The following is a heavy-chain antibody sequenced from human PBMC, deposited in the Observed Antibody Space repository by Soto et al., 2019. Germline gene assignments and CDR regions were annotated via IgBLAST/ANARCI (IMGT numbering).Heavy chain of an antibody. CDR1: GLTFSRYW. CDR3: SIASYSSGWYRFDY. V-gene: IGHV3-74*01. Sequence: GGSLRLSCAASGLTFSRYWMHWVRQAPGKGLVWVSRISTDGSVTTYADSVKGRFTISRDNAKNTLYLQMNSLRTEDTAVYYCSIASYSSGWYRFDYSAQRTLVTVSA. D-gene: IGHD6-19*01. CDR2: ISTDGSVT. J-gene: IGHJ4*02.